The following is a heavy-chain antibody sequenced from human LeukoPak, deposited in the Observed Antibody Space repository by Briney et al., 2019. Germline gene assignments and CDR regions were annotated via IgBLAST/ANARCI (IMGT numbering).Heavy chain of an antibody. V-gene: IGHV4-4*02. D-gene: IGHD4-23*01. CDR2: ISQSGST. CDR3: AREGDGGYSLGY. CDR1: SGSISSGNW. Sequence: SETLSLTCAVSSGSISSGNWGSWVRQPPGKGLEWIGEISQSGSTNYNPSLKTRVTISADKSTNQFSLKLSAVTAADTAVYFCAREGDGGYSLGYWGQGTLVIVSS. J-gene: IGHJ4*02.